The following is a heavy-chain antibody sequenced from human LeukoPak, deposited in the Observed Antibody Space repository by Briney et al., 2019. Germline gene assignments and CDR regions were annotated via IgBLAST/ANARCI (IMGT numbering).Heavy chain of an antibody. V-gene: IGHV4-59*01. CDR1: GGSISRNY. Sequence: SETLSLTCTVSGGSISRNYWSWIRNPPGKGLQWIGYIYYTGSINYNPSLKRRVTISVDTSKNQFSLRLSSVTAADTAVYYCARALGSVGYVYFDYWGQGTLVTVSS. CDR2: IYYTGSI. CDR3: ARALGSVGYVYFDY. J-gene: IGHJ4*02. D-gene: IGHD5-12*01.